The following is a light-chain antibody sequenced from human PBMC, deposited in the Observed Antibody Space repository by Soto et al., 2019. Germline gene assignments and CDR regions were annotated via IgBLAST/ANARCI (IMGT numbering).Light chain of an antibody. CDR1: QGISNY. CDR2: AAS. J-gene: IGKJ1*01. V-gene: IGKV1-27*01. CDR3: QKYNSAQWT. Sequence: DIQMTQSPSSLSASVGDRVNITCRASQGISNYLAWYQQKPGKVPKLLIYAASTLQSGGPSLFSGSGSGTDFTLTISSLQPEDVATDYYQKYNSAQWTFGQGTKGEIK.